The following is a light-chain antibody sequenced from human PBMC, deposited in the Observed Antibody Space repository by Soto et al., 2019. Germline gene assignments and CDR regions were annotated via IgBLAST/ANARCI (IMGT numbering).Light chain of an antibody. CDR3: SSYTSSSTLAV. CDR1: SSDFGGYNY. CDR2: DVS. Sequence: ALTQPASVSGSPEQSITISCTGTSSDFGGYNYVSWYQQHPGKAPKLMIYDVSNRPSGVSNRFSGSKSGNTASLTISGLQAEDEADYYCSSYTSSSTLAVFGTGTKVTVL. J-gene: IGLJ1*01. V-gene: IGLV2-14*01.